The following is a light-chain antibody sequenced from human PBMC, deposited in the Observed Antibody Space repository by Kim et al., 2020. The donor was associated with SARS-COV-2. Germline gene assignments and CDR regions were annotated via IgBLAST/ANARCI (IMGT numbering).Light chain of an antibody. J-gene: IGKJ2*01. CDR3: QQYYSTPPT. CDR2: WAS. V-gene: IGKV4-1*01. Sequence: RATMNCKSSQSVLYSSNNKNYLAWYQQKPGQPPKLLIYWASTRESGVPDRFSGSGSGTDFTLTISSLQAEDVAVYYCQQYYSTPPTFGQGTKLEI. CDR1: QSVLYSSNNKNY.